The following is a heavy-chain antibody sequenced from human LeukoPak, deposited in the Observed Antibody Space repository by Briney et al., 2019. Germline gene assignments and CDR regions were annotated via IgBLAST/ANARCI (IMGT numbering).Heavy chain of an antibody. J-gene: IGHJ4*02. V-gene: IGHV3-21*01. CDR3: ARALNTRRITIFGVVPEVGY. Sequence: SGGSLRLSCAASGFTFSSYSMNWVRQAPGKGLEWVPSISSSSSYIYYADSVKGRFTISRDNAKNSLYLQMNSLRAEDTAVYYCARALNTRRITIFGVVPEVGYWGQGTLVTVSS. CDR1: GFTFSSYS. CDR2: ISSSSSYI. D-gene: IGHD3-3*01.